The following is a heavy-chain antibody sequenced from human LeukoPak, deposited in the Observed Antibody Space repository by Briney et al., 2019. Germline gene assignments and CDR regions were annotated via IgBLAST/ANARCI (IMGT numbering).Heavy chain of an antibody. CDR1: GFIFRNYG. CDR3: ARDWDCTNGVCYTKYFDY. D-gene: IGHD2-8*01. J-gene: IGHJ4*02. CDR2: VSPNGETA. V-gene: IGHV3-23*01. Sequence: GGSLRLSCAASGFIFRNYGMNWVRQPPGKGLEWVSGVSPNGETAYYADSVKGRFTISRDNSKNTVYLQMNSLRGEDTAVYYCARDWDCTNGVCYTKYFDYWGQGTLVTVSS.